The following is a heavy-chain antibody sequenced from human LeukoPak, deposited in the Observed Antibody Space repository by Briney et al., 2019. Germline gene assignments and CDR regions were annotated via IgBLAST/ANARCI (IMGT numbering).Heavy chain of an antibody. V-gene: IGHV3-33*01. CDR1: GFTFSSYG. D-gene: IGHD3-22*01. J-gene: IGHJ4*02. CDR2: IWYDGSNK. CDR3: ARDPEKYTYYYDSSGYPDY. Sequence: GGSLRLSCAASGFTFSSYGMHWVRQAPGKGLEWVAVIWYDGSNKYYADSVKGRFTISRDNSKNTLYLQMNSLRAEDTAVYYCARDPEKYTYYYDSSGYPDYWGQGTLVTVSS.